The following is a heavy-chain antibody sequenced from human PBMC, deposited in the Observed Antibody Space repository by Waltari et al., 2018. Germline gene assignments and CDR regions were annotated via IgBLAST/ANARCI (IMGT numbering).Heavy chain of an antibody. Sequence: EVQLLESGGGLVQPGGSLRLSCAASGFTFSRYAMRWFRQAPGKGLEWVSAISGSGGSTYYADSVKGRFTISRDNSKNTLYLQMNSLRAEDTAVYYCAKDRGHSSGWDYYFDYWGQGTLVTVSS. D-gene: IGHD6-19*01. CDR3: AKDRGHSSGWDYYFDY. V-gene: IGHV3-23*01. CDR1: GFTFSRYA. CDR2: ISGSGGST. J-gene: IGHJ4*02.